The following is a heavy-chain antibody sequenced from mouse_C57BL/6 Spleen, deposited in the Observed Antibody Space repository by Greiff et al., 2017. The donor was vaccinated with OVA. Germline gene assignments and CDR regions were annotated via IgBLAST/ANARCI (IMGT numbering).Heavy chain of an antibody. V-gene: IGHV1-50*01. D-gene: IGHD1-1*01. CDR1: GYTFTSYW. CDR3: ARKIDYGSSPAWFAY. Sequence: QVQLQQPGAELVKPGASVKLSCKASGYTFTSYWMQWVKQRPGQGLEWIGEIDPSDSYTNYNQKFKGKATLTVDTSSSTAYMQLSSLTSEDSAVYDCARKIDYGSSPAWFAYWGQGTLVTVSA. CDR2: IDPSDSYT. J-gene: IGHJ3*01.